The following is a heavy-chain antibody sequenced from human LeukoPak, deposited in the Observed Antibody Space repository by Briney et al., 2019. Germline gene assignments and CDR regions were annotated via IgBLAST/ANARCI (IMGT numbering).Heavy chain of an antibody. J-gene: IGHJ4*02. CDR2: IYYSGST. D-gene: IGHD6-19*01. V-gene: IGHV4-59*08. Sequence: SETLSLTCTVSGGSISSYYWSWIRQPPGEGLEWIGYIYYSGSTNYNPSLKSRVTISVDTSKNQFSLKLSSVTAADTAVYYCARGILGSGWLYFDYWGQGTLVTVSS. CDR1: GGSISSYY. CDR3: ARGILGSGWLYFDY.